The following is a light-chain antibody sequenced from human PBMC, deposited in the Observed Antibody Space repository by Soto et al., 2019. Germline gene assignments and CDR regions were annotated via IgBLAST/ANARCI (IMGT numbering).Light chain of an antibody. J-gene: IGKJ3*01. CDR3: QQLNSYPFT. CDR1: QGINRC. V-gene: IGKV1-9*01. Sequence: DIQLTQSPPFLSASVGDRVTITCRASQGINRCLAWYQQKPGKAPKLLIYTASTLQSGVPSRFSGSGSGTEFTLTISSLQPEDFATYYCQQLNSYPFTFGPGTKVDIK. CDR2: TAS.